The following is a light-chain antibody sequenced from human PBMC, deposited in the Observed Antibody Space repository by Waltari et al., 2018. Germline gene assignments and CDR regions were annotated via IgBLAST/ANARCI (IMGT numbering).Light chain of an antibody. CDR2: EVS. Sequence: QSALTQPASVSGSPGQSITIPCPGTSSDVGCYNYVSWYQQHPGKAPKLMIYEVSNRPSGVSNRFSGSKSGNTASLTISGLQAEDEADYYCSSYTSSSTSFGTGTKVTVL. J-gene: IGLJ1*01. CDR1: SSDVGCYNY. V-gene: IGLV2-14*01. CDR3: SSYTSSSTS.